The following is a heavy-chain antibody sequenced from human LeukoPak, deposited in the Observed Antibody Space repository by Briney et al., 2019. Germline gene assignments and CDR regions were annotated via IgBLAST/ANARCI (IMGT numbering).Heavy chain of an antibody. Sequence: GRSLRLSCAASGFTFSSYAMHWVRQAPGKGLEWVAVISYDGSNKYYADSVKGRFTISRDNSKNTLYLQMNSLRAEDTVVYYCARASGYYYNDAFDIWGQGTMVTVSS. V-gene: IGHV3-30*04. D-gene: IGHD3-22*01. CDR1: GFTFSSYA. J-gene: IGHJ3*02. CDR3: ARASGYYYNDAFDI. CDR2: ISYDGSNK.